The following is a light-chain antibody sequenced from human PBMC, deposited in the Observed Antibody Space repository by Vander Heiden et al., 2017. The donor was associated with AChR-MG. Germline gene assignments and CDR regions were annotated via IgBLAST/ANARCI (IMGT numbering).Light chain of an antibody. V-gene: IGKV1-39*01. CDR3: QQSYSTPRPWT. CDR2: AAS. Sequence: DIQMTQAPSSLSASVGDRVTITCRASQSSSSYLNWYQQKQGKPPKLLIYAASSLQSGVPSRFSGSGSGTDFTLTISSLQPEDFATYYCQQSYSTPRPWTFGHGTKVEIK. CDR1: QSSSSY. J-gene: IGKJ1*01.